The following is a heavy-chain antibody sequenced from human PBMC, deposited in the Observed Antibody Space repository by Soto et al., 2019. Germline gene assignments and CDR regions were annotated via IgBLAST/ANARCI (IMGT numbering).Heavy chain of an antibody. CDR2: IKSKTDGGTT. V-gene: IGHV3-15*01. J-gene: IGHJ4*01. CDR3: STDGPRITIFGDLLLFDY. D-gene: IGHD3-3*01. Sequence: GGSLRLSCAASGFTFSNAWMSWVRQAPGKGLEWVGRIKSKTDGGTTDYAAPVKGRFTISRDDSKNTLYLQMNSLKTEDTAVYYCSTDGPRITIFGDLLLFDYWGQGTLVTVSS. CDR1: GFTFSNAW.